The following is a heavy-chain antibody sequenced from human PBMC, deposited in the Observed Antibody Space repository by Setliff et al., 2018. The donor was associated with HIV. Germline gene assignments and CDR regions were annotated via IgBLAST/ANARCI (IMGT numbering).Heavy chain of an antibody. CDR1: GYSISSGFY. CDR3: ARGLTAPAAAGS. J-gene: IGHJ5*02. Sequence: PSETLSLTCAVSGYSISSGFYWGWIRQPPGKGLEWIGSIYHSGSTYYNPSLRSRVTISIDMSKNHFSLNLKSVTAADTAIYYCARGLTAPAAAGSWGQGMLVTVSS. CDR2: IYHSGST. D-gene: IGHD6-13*01. V-gene: IGHV4-38-2*01.